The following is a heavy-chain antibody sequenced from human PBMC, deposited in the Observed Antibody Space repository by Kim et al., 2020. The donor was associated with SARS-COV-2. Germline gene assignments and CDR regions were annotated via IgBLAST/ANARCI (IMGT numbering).Heavy chain of an antibody. V-gene: IGHV4-59*01. Sequence: TTNSNPSLKSRVTISVDTSKNQVSLKLSSVTAADTAVYYCARDLAGYFDYWGQGTLVTVSS. CDR2: TT. J-gene: IGHJ4*02. CDR3: ARDLAGYFDY. D-gene: IGHD6-19*01.